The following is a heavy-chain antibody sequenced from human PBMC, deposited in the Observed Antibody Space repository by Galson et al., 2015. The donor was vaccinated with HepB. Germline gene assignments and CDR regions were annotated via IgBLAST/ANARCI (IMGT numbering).Heavy chain of an antibody. CDR3: ARGADYYDNSGYPHSYYYFDF. Sequence: SLRLSCAVSAFAFRPYTVNWVRQAPGRRPECVSSISSDSSDIYYADSVMGRFTISRDNARNSLYLQMDSLRAEGTAVYYCARGADYYDNSGYPHSYYYFDFWGQGTLVTVSS. J-gene: IGHJ4*02. CDR2: ISSDSSDI. CDR1: AFAFRPYT. V-gene: IGHV3-21*01. D-gene: IGHD3-22*01.